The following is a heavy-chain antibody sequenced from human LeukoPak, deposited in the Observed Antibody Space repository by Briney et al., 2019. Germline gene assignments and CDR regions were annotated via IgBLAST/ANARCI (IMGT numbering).Heavy chain of an antibody. CDR3: AKSVFGVVHHYYYYMDV. CDR2: IYYSGSN. D-gene: IGHD3-3*01. V-gene: IGHV4-59*01. CDR1: GGSITSYY. Sequence: SETLSLTCTVSGGSITSYYWSWLRQPPGKGLEWIGNIYYSGSNNYNHSLKSRVTISVDTSKKQFSLKLSSVTAADTAVDYWAKSVFGVVHHYYYYMDVWGKGTTVTVSS. J-gene: IGHJ6*03.